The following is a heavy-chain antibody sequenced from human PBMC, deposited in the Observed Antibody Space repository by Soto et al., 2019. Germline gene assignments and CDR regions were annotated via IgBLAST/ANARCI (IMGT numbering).Heavy chain of an antibody. D-gene: IGHD3-22*01. CDR3: STRAYDTNGYYRFDP. CDR2: INHSGRV. CDR1: CGSFSGHS. J-gene: IGHJ5*01. V-gene: IGHV4-34*01. Sequence: SETLSLTCAVYCGSFSGHSWTWIRQSPGKGLEWIGDINHSGRVNYSPSLKSRVTISLDTSKNQFSLTLSAVTAADTAMYYCSTRAYDTNGYYRFDPWGRGTLVTVSS.